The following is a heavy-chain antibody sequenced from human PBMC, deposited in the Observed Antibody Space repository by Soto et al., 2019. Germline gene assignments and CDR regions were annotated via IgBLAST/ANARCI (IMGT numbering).Heavy chain of an antibody. Sequence: QVQLVESGGGVVQPGRSLRLSCAAPGFIFSSYGMHWVRQAPGKGLEWVAVISYEGSHTYYADSVKGRFTITRDNSKNTLHLQMNSLRPEDTAVYYCAKEVHCGGGSCSWSEGFDYWGQGTLLTVSS. CDR1: GFIFSSYG. J-gene: IGHJ4*02. D-gene: IGHD2-15*01. V-gene: IGHV3-30*18. CDR2: ISYEGSHT. CDR3: AKEVHCGGGSCSWSEGFDY.